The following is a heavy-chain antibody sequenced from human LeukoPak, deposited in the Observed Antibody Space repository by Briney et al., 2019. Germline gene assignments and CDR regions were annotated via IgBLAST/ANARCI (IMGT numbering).Heavy chain of an antibody. D-gene: IGHD3-10*01. V-gene: IGHV4-59*08. Sequence: PSETLSLTRTVSGGSISSYYWSWIRQPPGKGLEWIGYIYYSGSTNYNPSLKSRVTISVDTSKNQFSLKLSSVTAADTAVYYCARHRGAGTQADYWGQGTLVTVSS. J-gene: IGHJ4*02. CDR1: GGSISSYY. CDR2: IYYSGST. CDR3: ARHRGAGTQADY.